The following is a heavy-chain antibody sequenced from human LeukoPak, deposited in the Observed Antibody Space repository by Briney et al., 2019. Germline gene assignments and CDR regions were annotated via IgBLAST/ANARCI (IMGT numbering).Heavy chain of an antibody. D-gene: IGHD6-13*01. CDR2: ISGSGAST. J-gene: IGHJ4*02. CDR3: AKSRQLAFDY. V-gene: IGHV3-23*01. Sequence: GGSLRLSCAASGFTFNNYAMTWVRQAPGKGLECVSLISGSGASTYYADSVKGRFTLSRDNSKNTLYLQMNSLRAEDTAVYYCAKSRQLAFDYWGQGTLVTVSS. CDR1: GFTFNNYA.